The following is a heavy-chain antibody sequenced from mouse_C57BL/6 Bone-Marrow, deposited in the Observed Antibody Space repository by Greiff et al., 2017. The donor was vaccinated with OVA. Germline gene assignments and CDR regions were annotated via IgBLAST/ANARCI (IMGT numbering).Heavy chain of an antibody. CDR3: ARASYALARDY. Sequence: QVQLKESGAELVRPGTSVKVSCKASGYAFTNYLIEWVKQRPGQGLEWIGVINPGSGGTNYNEKFKGKATLTADKSSSTAYMQLSSLTSEDSAVYFCARASYALARDYWGQGTSVTVSS. CDR2: INPGSGGT. V-gene: IGHV1-54*01. CDR1: GYAFTNYL. D-gene: IGHD1-1*01. J-gene: IGHJ4*01.